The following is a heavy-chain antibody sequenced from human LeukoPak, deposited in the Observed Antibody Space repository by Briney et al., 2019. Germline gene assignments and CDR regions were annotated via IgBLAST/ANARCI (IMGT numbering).Heavy chain of an antibody. Sequence: GRSLRLSCAVSGFTFSSYGMHWVRQAPGKGLEWVAVISYDGSNKYYADSVKGRFTISRDKSKNTLYLQMNSLRAEDTAVYYCAKDLLGGDSGSYYEVGELGMDVWGQGTTVTVSS. V-gene: IGHV3-30*18. D-gene: IGHD1-26*01. CDR2: ISYDGSNK. CDR1: GFTFSSYG. CDR3: AKDLLGGDSGSYYEVGELGMDV. J-gene: IGHJ6*02.